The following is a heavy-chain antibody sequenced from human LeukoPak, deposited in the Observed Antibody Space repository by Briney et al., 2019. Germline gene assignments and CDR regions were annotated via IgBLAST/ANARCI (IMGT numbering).Heavy chain of an antibody. CDR3: ARDIDGVNDY. V-gene: IGHV4-34*01. D-gene: IGHD2-21*01. CDR2: INHSGST. CDR1: GGSFSGYY. Sequence: SETLSLTCAVYGGSFSGYYWSWIRQPPGKGLEWIGEINHSGSTNYNPSLKSRVTISVDTSKNQFSLKLSSVTAADTAVYYCARDIDGVNDYWGQGTLVTVSS. J-gene: IGHJ4*02.